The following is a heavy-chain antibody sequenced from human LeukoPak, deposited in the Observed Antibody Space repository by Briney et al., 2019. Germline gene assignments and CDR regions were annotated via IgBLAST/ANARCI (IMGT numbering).Heavy chain of an antibody. Sequence: ASVKVSCKASGYTFTGYYMHWVRQAPGQGLEWMGWINPNSGGTNYAQKFQGRVTMTRDTSISTAYMELGRLRSDDTAVYYCARIRYCGGISCYYIDYWGQGTLVTVSA. CDR3: ARIRYCGGISCYYIDY. CDR1: GYTFTGYY. V-gene: IGHV1-2*02. J-gene: IGHJ4*02. CDR2: INPNSGGT. D-gene: IGHD2-2*01.